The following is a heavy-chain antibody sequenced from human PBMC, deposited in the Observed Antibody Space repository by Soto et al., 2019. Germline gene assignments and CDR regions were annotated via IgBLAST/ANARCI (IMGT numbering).Heavy chain of an antibody. D-gene: IGHD3-22*01. Sequence: VGSLRLSCAASGFTFSSYSMNWVRQAPGKGLEWVSSISSSSSYIYYADSVKGRFTISRDNARNSLYLQMNSLRAEDTAVYYCARRYSSGHYYYGMDVWGQGTTVTVSS. V-gene: IGHV3-21*01. CDR2: ISSSSSYI. CDR3: ARRYSSGHYYYGMDV. CDR1: GFTFSSYS. J-gene: IGHJ6*02.